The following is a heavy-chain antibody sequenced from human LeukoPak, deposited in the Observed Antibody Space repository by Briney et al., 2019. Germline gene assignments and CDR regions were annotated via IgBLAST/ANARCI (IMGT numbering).Heavy chain of an antibody. CDR3: VRFTAGPDPYYP. V-gene: IGHV1-24*01. CDR2: FDPEDGET. CDR1: GYTLTELS. J-gene: IGHJ5*02. Sequence: ASVKVSCKVSGYTLTELSMHWVRQAPGKGLEWMGGFDPEDGETIYAQNLQGRVTMTEDTSTDTAYMELNNLTSEDTAVYYCVRFTAGPDPYYPWGQGTLVTVSS. D-gene: IGHD6-25*01.